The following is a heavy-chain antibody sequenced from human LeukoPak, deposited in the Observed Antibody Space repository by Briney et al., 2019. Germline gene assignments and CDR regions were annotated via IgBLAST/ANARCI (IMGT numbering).Heavy chain of an antibody. Sequence: GGSLRLSCTASGFTVSNNYMSWVRQAPGKGLEWVSISYSDSNTNYADSVKGRFTISRDTPQNTLSLQMNSLRAEDTAVYYCVRKNRDFNAAFDIWGQGTVVTVSS. CDR1: GFTVSNNY. D-gene: IGHD1-14*01. CDR3: VRKNRDFNAAFDI. V-gene: IGHV3-53*01. CDR2: SYSDSNT. J-gene: IGHJ3*02.